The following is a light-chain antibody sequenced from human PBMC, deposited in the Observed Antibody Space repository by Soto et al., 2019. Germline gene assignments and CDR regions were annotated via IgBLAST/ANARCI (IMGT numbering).Light chain of an antibody. CDR3: QHYVSPPIT. CDR1: ESVSIF. J-gene: IGKJ5*01. Sequence: EIVLTQSPATLSLSPGERATLSCRASESVSIFVAWYQQKPGQAPRLLVYGASSRATGIPDRFSGSGSGTDFTLTISRLEPEDFAVYYCQHYVSPPITFGQGTRLEIK. V-gene: IGKV3-20*01. CDR2: GAS.